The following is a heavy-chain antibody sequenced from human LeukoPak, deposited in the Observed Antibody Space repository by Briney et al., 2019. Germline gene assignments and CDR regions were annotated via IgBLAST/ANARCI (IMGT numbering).Heavy chain of an antibody. D-gene: IGHD6-13*01. CDR1: GFTFSSYG. CDR3: AREYSSSWYGGYYYGMDV. Sequence: PGGSLRLSCAASGFTFSSYGMHWVRQAPGKGLEWVAVISYDGSNKYYADSVKGRFTISRDNSKNTLYLQMNSLRAEDTAVYYCAREYSSSWYGGYYYGMDVWGQGTTVTVSS. J-gene: IGHJ6*02. CDR2: ISYDGSNK. V-gene: IGHV3-30*03.